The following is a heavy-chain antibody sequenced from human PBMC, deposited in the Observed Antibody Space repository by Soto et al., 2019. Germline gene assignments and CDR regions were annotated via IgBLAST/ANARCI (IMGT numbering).Heavy chain of an antibody. V-gene: IGHV3-73*01. J-gene: IGHJ6*02. D-gene: IGHD6-19*01. CDR3: TRQGSGWVRLNMDV. CDR1: GFTFSGSA. Sequence: GGSLRLSCAASGFTFSGSAMHWVRQASGKGLEWVGRIRSKASSYATAYAASVKGRFTISRDDSKNTAYLQMNSLKTEDTAVYYCTRQGSGWVRLNMDVWGQGTTVTVSS. CDR2: IRSKASSYAT.